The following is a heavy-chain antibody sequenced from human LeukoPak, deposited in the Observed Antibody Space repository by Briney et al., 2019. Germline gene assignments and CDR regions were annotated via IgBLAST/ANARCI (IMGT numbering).Heavy chain of an antibody. D-gene: IGHD3-3*01. J-gene: IGHJ4*02. CDR1: GGSISSSSYY. Sequence: PSETLSLTCTVSGGSISSSSYYWGWIRQPPGKGLEWIGSIYYSGSTYYNPSLKSRVTISVDTSKNQFSLKLSFVTAADTAVYYCASCDFWSGYFGYWGQGTLVTVSS. CDR3: ASCDFWSGYFGY. V-gene: IGHV4-39*01. CDR2: IYYSGST.